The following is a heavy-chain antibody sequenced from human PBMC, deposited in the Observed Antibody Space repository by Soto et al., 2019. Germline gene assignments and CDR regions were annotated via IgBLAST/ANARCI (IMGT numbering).Heavy chain of an antibody. CDR2: IYPARTT. D-gene: IGHD5-12*01. V-gene: IGHV3-53*01. J-gene: IGHJ4*02. Sequence: EVQLVESGGGLIQPGGSLRLSCAASGFSVSNNYMSWVRQAPGKGLEWVSVIYPARTTYYADSVKGRFTISRDNSKSTLYLQMNSLRAEDTAVYYCATERDGYNFLYEPTWGQATLVTVSS. CDR3: ATERDGYNFLYEPT. CDR1: GFSVSNNY.